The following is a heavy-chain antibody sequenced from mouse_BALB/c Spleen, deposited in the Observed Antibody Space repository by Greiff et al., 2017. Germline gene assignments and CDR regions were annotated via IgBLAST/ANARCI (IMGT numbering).Heavy chain of an antibody. V-gene: IGHV1S56*01. J-gene: IGHJ3*01. CDR2: IYPGDGST. CDR1: GYTFTSYY. Sequence: VMLVESGPELVKPGASVKMSCKASGYTFTSYYIHWVKQRPGQGLEWIGWIYPGDGSTKYNEKFKGKTTLTADKSSSTAYMLLSSLTSEDSAIYFCARGPGSWFAYWGQGTLVTVSA. CDR3: ARGPGSWFAY.